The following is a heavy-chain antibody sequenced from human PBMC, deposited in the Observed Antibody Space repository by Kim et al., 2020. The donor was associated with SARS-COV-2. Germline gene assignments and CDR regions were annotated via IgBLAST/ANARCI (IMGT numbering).Heavy chain of an antibody. J-gene: IGHJ4*02. CDR1: GFTFSSYC. D-gene: IGHD5-18*01. V-gene: IGHV3-74*01. Sequence: GGSLRLSCAASGFTFSSYCMHWVRQAPGKGLVWVSRINSDGSSTSYADSVKGRFTISRDNAKNTLYLQMNSLRAEDTAVYYCARRGYGVRGYDYWGQGTLVTVSS. CDR2: INSDGSST. CDR3: ARRGYGVRGYDY.